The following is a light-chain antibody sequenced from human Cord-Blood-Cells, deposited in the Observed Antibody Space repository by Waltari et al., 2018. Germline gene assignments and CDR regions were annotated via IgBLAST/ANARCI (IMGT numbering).Light chain of an antibody. V-gene: IGKV4-1*01. CDR1: QSVLYSSNNKNY. J-gene: IGKJ4*01. CDR3: QQYYSTPT. CDR2: WAS. Sequence: DIVMTQSPDSLAVSLGERAPIHCKSSQSVLYSSNNKNYLAWYQQKPGQPPKLRIYWASTRESGVPDRFSGSGSGTDFTLTISSLQAEDVAVYYCQQYYSTPTFGGGTKVEIK.